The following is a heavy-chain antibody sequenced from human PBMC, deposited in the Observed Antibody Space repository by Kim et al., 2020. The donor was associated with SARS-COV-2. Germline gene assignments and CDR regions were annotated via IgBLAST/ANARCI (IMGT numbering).Heavy chain of an antibody. V-gene: IGHV7-4-1*02. J-gene: IGHJ4*02. CDR3: ARSEDIVVVPAAIPAYFDY. D-gene: IGHD2-2*02. CDR2: INTNTGNP. CDR1: GYTFTSYA. Sequence: ASVKVSCKASGYTFTSYAMNWVRQAPGQGLEWMGWINTNTGNPTYAQGFTGRFVFSLDTSVSTAYLQISSLKAEDTAVYYCARSEDIVVVPAAIPAYFDYWGQGTLVTVSS.